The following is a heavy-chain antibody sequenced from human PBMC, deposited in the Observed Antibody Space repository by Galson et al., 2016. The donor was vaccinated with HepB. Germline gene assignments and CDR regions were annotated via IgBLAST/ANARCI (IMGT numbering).Heavy chain of an antibody. D-gene: IGHD5-18*01. CDR3: CVDTAMDYVFDY. CDR1: GFTFSDYY. J-gene: IGHJ4*02. CDR2: ISRGSGYI. Sequence: SLRLSCAASGFTFSDYYMSWIRQAPGKGLEWVSSISRGSGYIYYVDSVKGRFTISRDNAKNSLHLQMNSLRTEDTAVYYCCVDTAMDYVFDYWGQGTLVTVSS. V-gene: IGHV3-11*06.